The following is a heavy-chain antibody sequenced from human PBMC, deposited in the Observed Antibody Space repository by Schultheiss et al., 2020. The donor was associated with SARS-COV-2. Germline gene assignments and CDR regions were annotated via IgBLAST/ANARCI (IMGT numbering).Heavy chain of an antibody. CDR3: AKGGQYDYIWGSYRFDY. Sequence: GGSLRLSCAASGFTFSSYAMHWVRQAPGKGLEWVAIIWYDGSEQYYADSVRGRFIISRDNAKDTLYLQMNNLRDEDTAVYYCAKGGQYDYIWGSYRFDYWGQGTLVTVSS. CDR1: GFTFSSYA. J-gene: IGHJ4*02. CDR2: IWYDGSEQ. V-gene: IGHV3-30*02. D-gene: IGHD3-16*02.